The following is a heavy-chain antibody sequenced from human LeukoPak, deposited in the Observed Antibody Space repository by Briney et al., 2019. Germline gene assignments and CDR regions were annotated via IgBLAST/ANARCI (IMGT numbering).Heavy chain of an antibody. CDR3: ARERLYYYDSSGSYYFDY. Sequence: SETLSLTCTVFGGSISSYYWSWIRQPPGKGLEWIGYIYYSGSTNYNPSLKSRVTMSVDTSKNQFSLKLSSVTAADTAVYYCARERLYYYDSSGSYYFDYWGQGTLVTVSS. CDR2: IYYSGST. CDR1: GGSISSYY. D-gene: IGHD3-22*01. V-gene: IGHV4-59*01. J-gene: IGHJ4*02.